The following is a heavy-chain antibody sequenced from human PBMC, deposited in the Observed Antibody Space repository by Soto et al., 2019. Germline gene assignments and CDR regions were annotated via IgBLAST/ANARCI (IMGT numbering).Heavy chain of an antibody. D-gene: IGHD1-26*01. J-gene: IGHJ6*02. CDR2: ISYDGSNK. V-gene: IGHV3-30-3*01. CDR1: GFTFSSYA. Sequence: GGSLRLSCAASGFTFSSYAMHWVRQAPGKGLEWVAVISYDGSNKYYADSVKGRFTISRDNSKNTLYLQMNSLRAEDTAVYYCARDYSGLTYGMDVWGQGTTVTVSS. CDR3: ARDYSGLTYGMDV.